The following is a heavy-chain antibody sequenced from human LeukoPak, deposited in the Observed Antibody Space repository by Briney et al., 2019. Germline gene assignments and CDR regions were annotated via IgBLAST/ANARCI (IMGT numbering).Heavy chain of an antibody. D-gene: IGHD1-26*01. CDR3: AKDEWELQY. J-gene: IGHJ4*02. CDR1: GFTFSSYG. CDR2: ISYDGSNK. Sequence: GGSLRLSCAASGFTFSSYGMHWVRQAPGKGLEWVAVISYDGSNKYYADSVKGRFTISRDNSKNTLYPQMNSLRAEDTAVYYCAKDEWELQYWGQGTLVTVSS. V-gene: IGHV3-30*18.